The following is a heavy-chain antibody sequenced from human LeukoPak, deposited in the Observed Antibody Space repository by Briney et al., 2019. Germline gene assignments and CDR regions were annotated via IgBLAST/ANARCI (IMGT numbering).Heavy chain of an antibody. CDR2: IGISSGNT. D-gene: IGHD2-2*01. Sequence: GGSLRLSCAASGFTFSHYSMNWVRQAPGKGLEWISYIGISSGNTKYADSVKGRFTISGDKAKNSVYLQMNSLRVEDTAVYYCARDTKYAFDNWGQPTLVTVSS. CDR3: ARDTKYAFDN. V-gene: IGHV3-48*01. CDR1: GFTFSHYS. J-gene: IGHJ4*02.